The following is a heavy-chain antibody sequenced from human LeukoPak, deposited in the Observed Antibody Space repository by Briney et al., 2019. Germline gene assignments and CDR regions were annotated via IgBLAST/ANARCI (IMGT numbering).Heavy chain of an antibody. J-gene: IGHJ4*02. CDR1: GGSISSSSYY. CDR3: ARESYYDFWSGYRGGQLFDY. V-gene: IGHV4-39*07. Sequence: SETLSLTCTVSGGSISSSSYYWGWIRQPPGKGLEWIGEINHSGSTNYNPSLKSRVTISVDTSKNQFSLKLSSVTAADTAVYYCARESYYDFWSGYRGGQLFDYWGQGTLVTVSS. D-gene: IGHD3-3*01. CDR2: INHSGST.